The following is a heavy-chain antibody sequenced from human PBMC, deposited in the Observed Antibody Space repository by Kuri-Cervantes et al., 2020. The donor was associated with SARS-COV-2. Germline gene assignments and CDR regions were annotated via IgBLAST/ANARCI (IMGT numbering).Heavy chain of an antibody. V-gene: IGHV1-46*01. CDR2: IDPIYGST. CDR1: GYTFTGYY. Sequence: ASVKVSCKASGYTFTGYYIHWVRQAPGQGLEWMGVIDPIYGSTTSAQKFQGRVTMTRDRSTSTVYMELSSLRSEDTAVYYCARRSSDYYWAMDYWGQGTLVTVSS. D-gene: IGHD3-22*01. J-gene: IGHJ4*02. CDR3: ARRSSDYYWAMDY.